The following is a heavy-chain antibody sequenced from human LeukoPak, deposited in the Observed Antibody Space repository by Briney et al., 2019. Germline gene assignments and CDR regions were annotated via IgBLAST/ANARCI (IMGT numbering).Heavy chain of an antibody. V-gene: IGHV4-34*01. J-gene: IGHJ4*02. CDR2: XXXRGXS. D-gene: IGHD2-15*01. CDR3: ARDKFCSDTXSCNIGLFDF. CDR1: GGSFSGYY. Sequence: SETLSLTCGVFGGSFSGYYWTXXXXPPGKGXXXXXXXXXRGXSXXNPSLRSRVTIXVXTSKTQFSLKLTSVTAADTAVYYCARDKFCSDTXSCNIGLFDFWGQGALVTASS.